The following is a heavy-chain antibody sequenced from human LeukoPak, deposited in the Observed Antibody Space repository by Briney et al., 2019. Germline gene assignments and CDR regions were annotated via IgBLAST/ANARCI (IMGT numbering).Heavy chain of an antibody. CDR2: IKHDESEK. D-gene: IGHD6-13*01. J-gene: IGHJ1*01. V-gene: IGHV3-7*01. CDR3: ARDKIAAATTGSSFHH. Sequence: GGSLRLSCEASGFTFSSYWMSWVRQAPGKGLEWVANIKHDESEKYYVDSVKGRFTISRDNAKNSLYLHMNSLRAEDTAVYYCARDKIAAATTGSSFHHWGQGTLVTVSS. CDR1: GFTFSSYW.